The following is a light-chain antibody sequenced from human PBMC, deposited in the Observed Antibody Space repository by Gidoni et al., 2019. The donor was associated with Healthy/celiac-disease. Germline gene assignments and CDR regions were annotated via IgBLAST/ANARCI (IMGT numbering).Light chain of an antibody. CDR2: EVS. Sequence: QSALTQPASVSGSPGQSITISCTGTSSDVGGYNYVSWYQQHPSKAPKLMIYEVSNRPSGVSNRFSGSKSGNTASLTISGLQAEDEADYYCSSYTSSSTRGVVFGGGTKLTVL. CDR3: SSYTSSSTRGVV. CDR1: SSDVGGYNY. J-gene: IGLJ2*01. V-gene: IGLV2-14*01.